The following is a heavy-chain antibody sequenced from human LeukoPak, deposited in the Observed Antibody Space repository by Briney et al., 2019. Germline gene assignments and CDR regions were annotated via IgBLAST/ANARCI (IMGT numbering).Heavy chain of an antibody. CDR3: ARDGNGVTVY. CDR2: ISSSSSYI. V-gene: IGHV3-21*01. Sequence: GGSLRLSCAASGLTFSSYSMNWVRQAPGKGLEGVSSISSSSSYIYYADSVKGRFTISRDNAKNSLYLKMNSLRAEDTAVYYCARDGNGVTVYWGQGTLVTVSS. J-gene: IGHJ4*02. D-gene: IGHD5-18*01. CDR1: GLTFSSYS.